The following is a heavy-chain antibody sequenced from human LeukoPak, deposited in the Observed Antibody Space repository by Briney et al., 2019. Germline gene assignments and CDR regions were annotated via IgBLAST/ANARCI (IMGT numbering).Heavy chain of an antibody. D-gene: IGHD3-3*01. CDR2: ISYDGSNK. J-gene: IGHJ6*02. CDR3: AKGGRDYDFWSGYHPASMDV. V-gene: IGHV3-30*18. CDR1: GFTFSSYG. Sequence: GGSLRLSCAASGFTFSSYGMHWVRQASGKGLEWVAVISYDGSNKYYADSVKGRFTISRDNSKNTLYLQMNSLRAEDTAVYYCAKGGRDYDFWSGYHPASMDVWGQGTTVTVSS.